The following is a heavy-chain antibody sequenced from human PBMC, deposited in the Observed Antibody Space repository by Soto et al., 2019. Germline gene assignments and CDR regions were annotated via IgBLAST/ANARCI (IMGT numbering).Heavy chain of an antibody. CDR3: AKDPPLAYCCGDCYPDAFDI. V-gene: IGHV3-30-3*01. Sequence: GGSLRLSCAASGFTFSSYAMHWVRQAPGKGLEWVAVISYDGSNKYYADSVKGRFTISRDNSKNTLYLQMNSLRAEDTAVYYCAKDPPLAYCCGDCYPDAFDIWGQGTMVTVSS. J-gene: IGHJ3*02. CDR2: ISYDGSNK. CDR1: GFTFSSYA. D-gene: IGHD2-21*02.